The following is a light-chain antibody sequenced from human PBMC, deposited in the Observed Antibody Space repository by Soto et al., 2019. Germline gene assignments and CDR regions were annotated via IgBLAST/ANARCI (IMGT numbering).Light chain of an antibody. J-gene: IGKJ5*01. CDR1: QSVSSS. V-gene: IGKV3D-15*01. CDR2: GAS. Sequence: EIVMTQSPATLSVSPGERATLSCRASQSVSSSLAWYQQKPGQAPRLLIYGASTRATGIPARFSGSGSGTEFTLTISSLKYEDFAVYYCQQYNNWPPITFGKGTRLEIK. CDR3: QQYNNWPPIT.